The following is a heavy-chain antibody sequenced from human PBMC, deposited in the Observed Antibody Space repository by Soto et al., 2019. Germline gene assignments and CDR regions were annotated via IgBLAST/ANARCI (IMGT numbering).Heavy chain of an antibody. D-gene: IGHD3-16*01. CDR3: ARTNLLDYVLFADYHRIYYGMDV. V-gene: IGHV1-18*01. CDR1: GYTFTSYG. J-gene: IGHJ6*02. Sequence: ASVKVSCKASGYTFTSYGISWVRQAPGQGLEWMGWISAYNGNTNYAQKLQGRVTMTTDTSTSTAYMEQRSLRSDDTAENYCARTNLLDYVLFADYHRIYYGMDVWGQGTTVTVSS. CDR2: ISAYNGNT.